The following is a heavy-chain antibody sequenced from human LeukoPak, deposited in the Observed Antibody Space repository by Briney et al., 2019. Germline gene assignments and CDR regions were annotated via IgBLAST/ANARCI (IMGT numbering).Heavy chain of an antibody. Sequence: SETLSLTCTVSGGSISSYYWSWIRQPPGKGLEWIGYIYTSGSTNYNPSLKSRVTISVDTSKNQFSLKLRSVAAGDPAVYFCGRKPEEPPLVRGWFDPWGPGTLVTVSS. CDR3: GRKPEEPPLVRGWFDP. CDR1: GGSISSYY. D-gene: IGHD6-13*01. J-gene: IGHJ5*02. V-gene: IGHV4-4*09. CDR2: IYTSGST.